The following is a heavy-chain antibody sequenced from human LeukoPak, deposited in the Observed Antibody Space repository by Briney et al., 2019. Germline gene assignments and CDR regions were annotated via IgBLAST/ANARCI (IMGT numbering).Heavy chain of an antibody. D-gene: IGHD1-26*01. Sequence: PGGSLRLSCAASGFIFNSYGMHWVRQAPGKGLEWVAFIRYDGSNKYYADSVKGRFTISRDNSKNTLYLQMNSLRVEDTAVYYCARDSYIGIYAIDYWGQGTLVTVSS. CDR3: ARDSYIGIYAIDY. CDR1: GFIFNSYG. J-gene: IGHJ4*02. CDR2: IRYDGSNK. V-gene: IGHV3-30*02.